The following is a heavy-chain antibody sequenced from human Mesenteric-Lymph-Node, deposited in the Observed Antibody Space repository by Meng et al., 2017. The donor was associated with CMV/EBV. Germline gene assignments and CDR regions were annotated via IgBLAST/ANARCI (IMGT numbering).Heavy chain of an antibody. CDR1: GGSISGYY. CDR2: IYDSGRN. J-gene: IGHJ4*02. Sequence: SETLSLTCTVSGGSISGYYWSWIRQPPGKGLEWIGYIYDSGRNNYNPSLKSRVTMSIDTSKNQFSLKLTSVTAADTAVYYCARAQGVAVTDYWGQGTLVTVSS. D-gene: IGHD6-19*01. V-gene: IGHV4-59*01. CDR3: ARAQGVAVTDY.